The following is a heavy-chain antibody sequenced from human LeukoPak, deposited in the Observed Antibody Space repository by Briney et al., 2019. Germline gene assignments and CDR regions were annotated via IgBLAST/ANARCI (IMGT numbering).Heavy chain of an antibody. Sequence: PGRSLRLSCAASGFTFSSYSMNWVRQAPGKGLEWVSSISSSSSYIYYADSVKGRFTISRDNAKNSLYLQMNSLRAEDTAVYYCARQLDVRPAAKTFDYWGQGTLVTVSS. CDR2: ISSSSSYI. J-gene: IGHJ4*02. CDR3: ARQLDVRPAAKTFDY. V-gene: IGHV3-21*01. CDR1: GFTFSSYS. D-gene: IGHD2-2*01.